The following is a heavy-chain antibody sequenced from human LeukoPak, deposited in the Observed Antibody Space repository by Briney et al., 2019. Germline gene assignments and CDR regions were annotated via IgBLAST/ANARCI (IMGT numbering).Heavy chain of an antibody. V-gene: IGHV4-39*01. J-gene: IGHJ4*02. D-gene: IGHD1-26*01. CDR1: GGSISSSSYY. CDR3: ARQYSGSFFFPDVLDY. CDR2: IYYSGST. Sequence: KTSETLSLTCTVSGGSISSSSYYWGWVRQPPGKGLEWIGSIYYSGSTYYNPSLKSRVTISVDTSKNQFSLKLCSVTAADTAVYYCARQYSGSFFFPDVLDYWGQGTLVTVSS.